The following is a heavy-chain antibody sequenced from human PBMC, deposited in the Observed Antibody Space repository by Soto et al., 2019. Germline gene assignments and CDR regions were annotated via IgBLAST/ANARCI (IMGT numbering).Heavy chain of an antibody. CDR3: ARARLGELSPTYDY. CDR1: GYDFTTYA. CDR2: IVTYNLNT. Sequence: ASVKVSCKASGYDFTTYALSWVRQAPGQGLEWLGWIVTYNLNTRYAQKLQGRVTITADTSTSTAYMELSSLRSEDTAVYYCARARLGELSPTYDYWGQGTLVTVSS. D-gene: IGHD3-16*02. J-gene: IGHJ4*02. V-gene: IGHV1-18*01.